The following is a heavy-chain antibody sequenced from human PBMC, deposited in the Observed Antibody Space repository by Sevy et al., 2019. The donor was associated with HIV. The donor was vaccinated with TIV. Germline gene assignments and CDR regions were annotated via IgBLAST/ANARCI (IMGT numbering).Heavy chain of an antibody. J-gene: IGHJ4*02. V-gene: IGHV3-21*01. CDR2: ISSSSSYI. CDR1: GFTFSSYS. CDR3: ARDCSGSYYKFDYYFDY. D-gene: IGHD3-10*02. Sequence: GGSLRLSCAASGFTFSSYSMNWVRQAPGKGLEWVSSISSSSSYIYYADSVKGRFTISRDNAKNSLYLQMNSLRAEDTAVYYCARDCSGSYYKFDYYFDYWGQGTLVTVSS.